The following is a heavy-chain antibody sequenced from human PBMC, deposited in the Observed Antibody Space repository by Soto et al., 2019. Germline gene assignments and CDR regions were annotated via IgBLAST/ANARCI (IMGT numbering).Heavy chain of an antibody. CDR1: GGTFSSYT. D-gene: IGHD2-15*01. CDR3: ARELIYCSGGSCHPDY. CDR2: IIPILGIA. Sequence: ASVKVSCKASGGTFSSYTISWVRQAPGQGLEWMGRIIPILGIANYAQKFQGRVTITADKSTSTAYMELSSLRSEDTAVYYCARELIYCSGGSCHPDYWGQGTLVTVSS. V-gene: IGHV1-69*04. J-gene: IGHJ4*02.